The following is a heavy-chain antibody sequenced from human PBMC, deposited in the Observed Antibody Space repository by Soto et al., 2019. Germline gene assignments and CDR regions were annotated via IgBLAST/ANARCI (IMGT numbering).Heavy chain of an antibody. CDR1: GYTFTSYY. CDR2: INPSGGST. J-gene: IGHJ4*02. CDR3: ARGRHYYDSSGYHGY. D-gene: IGHD3-22*01. V-gene: IGHV1-46*01. Sequence: ASVKVSCKASGYTFTSYYMHWVRQAPGQGLEWMGIINPSGGSTSYAQKFQGRVTMTRDTSTSTVYMELSSLRSEGTVVYYCARGRHYYDSSGYHGYWGQGTLVTVSS.